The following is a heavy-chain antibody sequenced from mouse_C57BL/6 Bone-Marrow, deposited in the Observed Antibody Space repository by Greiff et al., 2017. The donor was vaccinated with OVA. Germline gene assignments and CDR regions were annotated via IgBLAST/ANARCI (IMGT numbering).Heavy chain of an antibody. V-gene: IGHV1-52*01. J-gene: IGHJ3*01. Sequence: VQLQQPGAELVRPGSSVKLSCKASGYTFTSYWRHWVKQRPIQGLEWIGNIDPSDSETHYNQKVKAKATLTVAKTSSTAYWKLSSLTSQDPAVYHCARLCGSSSWFAYWGQGTLVTVSA. CDR1: GYTFTSYW. CDR3: ARLCGSSSWFAY. D-gene: IGHD1-1*01. CDR2: IDPSDSET.